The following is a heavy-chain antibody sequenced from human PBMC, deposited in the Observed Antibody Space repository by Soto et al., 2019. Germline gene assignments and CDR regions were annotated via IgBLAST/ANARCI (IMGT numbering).Heavy chain of an antibody. Sequence: GGSLRLSCGASGFTSSSSPMHWVRQAPGKGLEYISAISSNGGSTFYASSVKGRFTISRDNSKNTLYLQMGSLRAEDVAVYYCALSSTSFYYMDVWGKGTTVTVSS. V-gene: IGHV3-64*01. CDR3: ALSSTSFYYMDV. J-gene: IGHJ6*03. D-gene: IGHD2-2*01. CDR1: GFTSSSSP. CDR2: ISSNGGST.